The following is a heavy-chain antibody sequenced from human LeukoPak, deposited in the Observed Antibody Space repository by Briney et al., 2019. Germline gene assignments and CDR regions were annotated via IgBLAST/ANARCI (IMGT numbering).Heavy chain of an antibody. D-gene: IGHD5-24*01. CDR1: GYSFTSYW. V-gene: IGHV5-51*01. CDR3: ARRTSRDDYMRAFDY. CDR2: IYPGDSDT. J-gene: IGHJ4*02. Sequence: GESLKISCKGSGYSFTSYWIGWVRQMPGKGLEWMGIIYPGDSDTRYSPSFQGQVTISADKSISTAYLQWSSLKASDTAMYYCARRTSRDDYMRAFDYWGQGTLVTVSS.